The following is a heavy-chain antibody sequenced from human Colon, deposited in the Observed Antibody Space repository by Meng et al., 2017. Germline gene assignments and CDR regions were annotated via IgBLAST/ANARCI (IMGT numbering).Heavy chain of an antibody. CDR3: ARGRAYCSRTSGHFDY. CDR1: GFTFDDYG. V-gene: IGHV3-20*01. CDR2: INWDGGNT. J-gene: IGHJ4*02. Sequence: GESPKISCAASGFTFDDYGMGWVRQGPGKGLEWGSGINWDGGNTEYADSVKGRFTISRDNAKYPLYLEMKSLRAEDTGFYHWARGRAYCSRTSGHFDYWGQGTLVTVSS. D-gene: IGHD2-2*01.